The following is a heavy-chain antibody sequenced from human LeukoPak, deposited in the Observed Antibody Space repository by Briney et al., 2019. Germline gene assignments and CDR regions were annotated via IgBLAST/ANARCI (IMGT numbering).Heavy chain of an antibody. D-gene: IGHD3-10*01. CDR1: GFTFSDYY. Sequence: GGSLRLSCAASGFTFSDYYMSWIRQAPGKGLEWVSYISSSGSTIYYADSVKGRFTISRDNAKNSLYLQMNSLRAEDTAVYYCAKDQRVRGVIITLGDFDYWGQGTLVTVSS. V-gene: IGHV3-11*01. J-gene: IGHJ4*02. CDR3: AKDQRVRGVIITLGDFDY. CDR2: ISSSGSTI.